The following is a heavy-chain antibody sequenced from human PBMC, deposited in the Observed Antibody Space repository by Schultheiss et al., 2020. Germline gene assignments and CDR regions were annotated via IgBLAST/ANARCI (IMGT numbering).Heavy chain of an antibody. CDR3: ARGTFYGMDV. D-gene: IGHD3-16*01. J-gene: IGHJ6*02. CDR2: ISSSSSYI. CDR1: GFTFSNAW. Sequence: GESLKISCAASGFTFSNAWMNWVRQAPGKGLEWVSSISSSSSYIYYADSVKGRFTISRDNSKNTLYLQMNSLRAEDTAVYYCARGTFYGMDVWGQGTTVTVSS. V-gene: IGHV3-21*04.